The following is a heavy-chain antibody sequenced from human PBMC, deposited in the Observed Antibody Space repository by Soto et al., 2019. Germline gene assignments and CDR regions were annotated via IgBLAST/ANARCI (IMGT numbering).Heavy chain of an antibody. J-gene: IGHJ3*02. Sequence: PSETLSLTCAVYGGFVSSGSYYWSWIRQPPGKGLEWIGEMSHSGGTHFNPSLKSRVTISADTSKNQFSLTMSSVTAADTALYYWPLEERGTETPAVYAFDIWGHGTMVT. D-gene: IGHD3-16*01. CDR1: GGFVSSGSYY. CDR2: MSHSGGT. V-gene: IGHV4-61*01. CDR3: PLEERGTETPAVYAFDI.